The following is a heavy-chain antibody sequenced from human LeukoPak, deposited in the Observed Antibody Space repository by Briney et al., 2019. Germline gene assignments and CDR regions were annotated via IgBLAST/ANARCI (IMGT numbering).Heavy chain of an antibody. CDR2: ITGSGGST. CDR3: AKDPELRFFDWSGWFDP. Sequence: GGSLRLSCAASGFTFSTYGMSWVRQAPGKGLEWAAAITGSGGSTFYADSVKGRFTISRDNSKNTLYLQMNSLRADDTAVYYCAKDPELRFFDWSGWFDPWGQGTLVIVSS. J-gene: IGHJ5*02. D-gene: IGHD3-9*01. V-gene: IGHV3-23*01. CDR1: GFTFSTYG.